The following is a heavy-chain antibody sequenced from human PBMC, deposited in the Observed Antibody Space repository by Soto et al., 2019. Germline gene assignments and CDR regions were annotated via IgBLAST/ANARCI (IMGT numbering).Heavy chain of an antibody. V-gene: IGHV1-2*04. CDR1: GYTFTGYY. CDR3: ARDGGAVTTEYYYYYYMDV. D-gene: IGHD4-17*01. J-gene: IGHJ6*03. CDR2: INPNSGGT. Sequence: QVQLVQSGAEVKKPGASVKVSCKASGYTFTGYYMHWVRQAPGQGLEWMGWINPNSGGTNYAQKFQGWVTMTRDTSSSTAYMELSRLRSDDTAVYYCARDGGAVTTEYYYYYYMDVWGKGTTVTVSS.